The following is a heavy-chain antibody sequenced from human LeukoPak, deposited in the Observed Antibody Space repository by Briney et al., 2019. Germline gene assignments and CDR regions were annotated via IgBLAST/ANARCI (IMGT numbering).Heavy chain of an antibody. CDR2: IKEDGSEK. Sequence: GGSLRLSCAASGFTFDNSWMTWVRQAPGKGLEWVANIKEDGSEKYYVDSVKGRFTTSRDNPKNSVHLQMSSLTAADTGVYYCVKYRAVDVWGQGATVTVSS. J-gene: IGHJ6*02. V-gene: IGHV3-7*01. CDR1: GFTFDNSW. CDR3: VKYRAVDV. D-gene: IGHD2-2*01.